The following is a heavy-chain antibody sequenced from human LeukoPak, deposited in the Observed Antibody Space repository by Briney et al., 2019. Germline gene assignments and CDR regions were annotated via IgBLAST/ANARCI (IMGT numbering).Heavy chain of an antibody. D-gene: IGHD2-2*01. CDR1: GYNFPAYF. CDR3: ARVGFTTSWSNFDY. V-gene: IGHV1-2*06. J-gene: IGHJ4*02. CDR2: INPNGGDT. Sequence: ASVKVSCKAAGYNFPAYFIHWVRQAPGQGLGWMGRINPNGGDTKYAQKFQGRVTMAGDTSISTAYMELSSLISDDTAVYYCARVGFTTSWSNFDYWGQGTLVTVSS.